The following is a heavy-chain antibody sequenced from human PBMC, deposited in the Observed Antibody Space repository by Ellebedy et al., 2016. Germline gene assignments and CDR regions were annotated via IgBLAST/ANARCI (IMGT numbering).Heavy chain of an antibody. J-gene: IGHJ3*02. CDR1: GFTFSSYS. Sequence: GGSLRLSXAASGFTFSSYSTNWVRQAPGKGLEWVSSISSSSSYIYYADSVKGRFTISRDNAKNSLYLQMNSLRAEDTAVYYCASLPLGVVVTPNDVFDIWGQGTMVSVSS. V-gene: IGHV3-21*01. CDR2: ISSSSSYI. D-gene: IGHD3-22*01. CDR3: ASLPLGVVVTPNDVFDI.